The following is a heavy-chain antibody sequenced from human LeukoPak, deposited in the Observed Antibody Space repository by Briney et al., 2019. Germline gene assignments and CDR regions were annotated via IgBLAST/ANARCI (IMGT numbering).Heavy chain of an antibody. D-gene: IGHD3-10*01. CDR2: IYYSGST. Sequence: PSETLSLTCTVSGGSISSSSYYWGWIRQPPGKGLEWIGSIYYSGSTYYNPSLKSRVTISVDTSKNQFSLKLSSVTAADTAVYYCAGRGYVLVRPLAGYYYGMDVWGQGTTVTVSS. CDR1: GGSISSSSYY. J-gene: IGHJ6*02. CDR3: AGRGYVLVRPLAGYYYGMDV. V-gene: IGHV4-39*01.